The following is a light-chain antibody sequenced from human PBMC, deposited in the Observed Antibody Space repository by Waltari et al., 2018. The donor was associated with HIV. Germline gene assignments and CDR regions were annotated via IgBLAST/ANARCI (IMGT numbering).Light chain of an antibody. J-gene: IGLJ1*01. CDR1: SPNVGTNN. V-gene: IGLV1-47*01. CDR2: RND. Sequence: QSVLTPPPSASGTPGQRVTISCSGSSPNVGTNNVHWYQHLPGTAPKLLIYRNDQRPSGVPDRFSGSKSGTSASLAISALRSEDEADYYCAAWDGTLRAHYVFGTGTKVTVL. CDR3: AAWDGTLRAHYV.